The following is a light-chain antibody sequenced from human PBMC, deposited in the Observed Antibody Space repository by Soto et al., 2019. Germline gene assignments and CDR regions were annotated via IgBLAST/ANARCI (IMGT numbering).Light chain of an antibody. Sequence: EIVMTQSPATLTVSPGERATLSCRASQSVTTNVAWYQQKPGQAPRLLIYDAPTRATGIPARFSGSGSWTDFTLTISSLQSEDFAIYYCQQYKNWPPWTFGQGTKVDIK. CDR3: QQYKNWPPWT. CDR2: DAP. J-gene: IGKJ1*01. CDR1: QSVTTN. V-gene: IGKV3-15*01.